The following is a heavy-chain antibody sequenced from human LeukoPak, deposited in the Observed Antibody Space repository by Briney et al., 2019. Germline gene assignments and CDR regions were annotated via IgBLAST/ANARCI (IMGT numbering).Heavy chain of an antibody. J-gene: IGHJ1*01. V-gene: IGHV3-7*03. D-gene: IGHD3-16*01. CDR2: IKQDGSEK. CDR3: ASVRLGWGYFQY. Sequence: GGSLRLSCAASGFTFSSYGMHWVRQAPGKGLEWVANIKQDGSEKYYVDSVKGRFTVSRDNAKNSLYLQMNSLRAEDTAVYYCASVRLGWGYFQYWGQGTLVTVSS. CDR1: GFTFSSYG.